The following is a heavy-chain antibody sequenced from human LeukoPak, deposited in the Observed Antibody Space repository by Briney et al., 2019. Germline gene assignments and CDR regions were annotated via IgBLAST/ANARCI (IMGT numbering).Heavy chain of an antibody. V-gene: IGHV3-23*01. D-gene: IGHD3-9*01. Sequence: GGSLRLSCAASGFTFSSYAMSWVRQAPGKGLEWVSAISGSGGSTHYADSVKGRFTISRDNSKNTLYLQMNSLRAEDTAVYYCAKGGRYFDWLSGDAFDIWGQGTMVTVSS. CDR1: GFTFSSYA. CDR3: AKGGRYFDWLSGDAFDI. J-gene: IGHJ3*02. CDR2: ISGSGGST.